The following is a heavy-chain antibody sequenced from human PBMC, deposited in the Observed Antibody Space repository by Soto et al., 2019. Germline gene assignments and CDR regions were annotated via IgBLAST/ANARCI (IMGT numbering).Heavy chain of an antibody. CDR1: GFTVSSSY. D-gene: IGHD2-2*02. V-gene: IGHV3-53*02. J-gene: IGHJ4*02. Sequence: EVQLVETGGGLIQPGGSLRLSCAASGFTVSSSYMSWVRQAPGRGLEWVSTIFSGGTTHYADSVQGRFTISRDSSKNTLFPQLNSLRAEDTAIYYCARETVPPSYHYYDCWGQGT. CDR3: ARETVPPSYHYYDC. CDR2: IFSGGTT.